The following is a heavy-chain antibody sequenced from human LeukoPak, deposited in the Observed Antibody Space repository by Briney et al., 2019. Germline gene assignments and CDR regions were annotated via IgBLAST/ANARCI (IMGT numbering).Heavy chain of an antibody. Sequence: PGGSLRLSCAASGFTFSNAWMNWVRQGPGTGLEWVGRIKTKSDGETTAHAAPAKGRFTISRDDSKNTLYLQMHSLKIEDTGVYYCITHYRPGVDYWGQGTLVTVSS. CDR1: GFTFSNAW. D-gene: IGHD1-14*01. J-gene: IGHJ4*02. CDR3: ITHYRPGVDY. V-gene: IGHV3-15*01. CDR2: IKTKSDGETT.